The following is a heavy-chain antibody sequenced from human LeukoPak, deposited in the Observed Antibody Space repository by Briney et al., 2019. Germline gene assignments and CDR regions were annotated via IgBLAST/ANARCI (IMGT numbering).Heavy chain of an antibody. D-gene: IGHD3-3*01. V-gene: IGHV4-39*07. CDR2: IYHSGST. CDR3: ARGLGITIVGVVIPDAFDI. J-gene: IGHJ3*02. Sequence: SETLSLTCTVSGDSINSSNHYWGWIRQPPGKGLEWIGSIYHSGSTYYNPSLKSRVTISVDTSKNQFSLKLSSVTAADTAVYYCARGLGITIVGVVIPDAFDIWGQGTMVTVSS. CDR1: GDSINSSNHY.